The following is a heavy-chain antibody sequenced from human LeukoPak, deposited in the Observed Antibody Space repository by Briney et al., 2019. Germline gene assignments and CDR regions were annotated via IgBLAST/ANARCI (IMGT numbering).Heavy chain of an antibody. D-gene: IGHD3-3*01. V-gene: IGHV1-69*01. CDR2: IIPIFGTA. CDR1: GGTFSSYA. CDR3: ARASTIFGVVIIYYYYGMDV. J-gene: IGHJ6*02. Sequence: GSSVKVSCKASGGTFSSYAISWVRQAPGQGLEWMGGIIPIFGTANYAQKLQGRVTITADESTSTAYMELSSLRSEDTAVYYCARASTIFGVVIIYYYYGMDVWGQGTTVTVSS.